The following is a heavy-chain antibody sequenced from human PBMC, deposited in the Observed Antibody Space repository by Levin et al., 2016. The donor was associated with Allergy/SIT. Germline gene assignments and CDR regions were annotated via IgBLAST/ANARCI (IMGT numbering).Heavy chain of an antibody. CDR3: ARDLLRGGTTSGSDY. CDR1: GYTFTGYY. Sequence: ASVKVSCKASGYTFTGYYMHWVRQAPGQGLEWMGWINPNSGGTNYAQKFQGRVTMTRDTSISTAYMELSRLRSDDTAVYYCARDLLRGGTTSGSDYWGQGTLVTVSS. J-gene: IGHJ4*02. V-gene: IGHV1-2*02. D-gene: IGHD1-1*01. CDR2: INPNSGGT.